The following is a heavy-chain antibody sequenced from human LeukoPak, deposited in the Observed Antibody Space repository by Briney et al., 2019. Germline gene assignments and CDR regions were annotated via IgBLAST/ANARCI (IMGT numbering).Heavy chain of an antibody. CDR1: GFTFSSYA. Sequence: PGGPLRLSCSASGFTFSSYAMHWVRQAPGKGLEYVSAISSNGGSTYYADSVKGRFTISRDNSKNTLYLQMSSLRAEDTAVYYCARDSSSYYFDYWGQGTLVTVSS. V-gene: IGHV3-64D*06. CDR2: ISSNGGST. D-gene: IGHD6-6*01. J-gene: IGHJ4*02. CDR3: ARDSSSYYFDY.